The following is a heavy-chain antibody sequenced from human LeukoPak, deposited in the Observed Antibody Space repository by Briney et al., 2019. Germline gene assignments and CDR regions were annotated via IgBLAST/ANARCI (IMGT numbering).Heavy chain of an antibody. V-gene: IGHV3-30*02. Sequence: GGSLRLSCAASGFTFSSYGMHWVRQAPGKGLEWVAFIRYDGSNKYYADSVKGRFTISRDNSKNTLYPQMNSLRAEDTAVYYCAKGSSSWIIGYYYYYIDVWGKGTTVTISS. CDR1: GFTFSSYG. J-gene: IGHJ6*03. D-gene: IGHD6-13*01. CDR3: AKGSSSWIIGYYYYYIDV. CDR2: IRYDGSNK.